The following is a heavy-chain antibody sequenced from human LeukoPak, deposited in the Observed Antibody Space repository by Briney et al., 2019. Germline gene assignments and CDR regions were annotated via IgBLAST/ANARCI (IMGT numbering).Heavy chain of an antibody. D-gene: IGHD2-15*01. V-gene: IGHV4-34*01. J-gene: IGHJ4*02. CDR1: GGSFSGYY. CDR3: ARHYSPIDY. CDR2: INHSGST. Sequence: SETLSLTCAVYGGSFSGYYWSWIRQPPGKGLEWIGEINHSGSTNYNPSLKSRVTMSVDTSKNQFSLKVNSVTAADTAVYYCARHYSPIDYWGQGTLVTVSS.